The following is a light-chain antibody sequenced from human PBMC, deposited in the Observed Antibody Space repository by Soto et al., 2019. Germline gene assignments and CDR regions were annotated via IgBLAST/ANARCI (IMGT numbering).Light chain of an antibody. CDR3: QQYDGYSPT. J-gene: IGKJ1*01. CDR2: DAS. CDR1: QSISSW. V-gene: IGKV1-5*01. Sequence: DIQMTQSPSTLSASVGDRVTITCRASQSISSWLAWYQQKPGRAPKLLIYDASSLESGVPSRFSGSGSGTEFTLTISSLRPDDFATYYCQQYDGYSPTFGQGTKVDIK.